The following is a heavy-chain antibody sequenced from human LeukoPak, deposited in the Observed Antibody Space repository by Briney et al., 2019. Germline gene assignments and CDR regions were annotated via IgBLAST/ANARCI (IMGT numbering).Heavy chain of an antibody. CDR2: INPNSGGT. CDR3: ARDLGMAGIAPVDY. Sequence: GASVKVSCKASGYTFTGYYMHWVRQAPGQGLEWMGWINPNSGGTNYAQKFQGRVTMTRDTSISTAYMELSRLRSDDTAVYYCARDLGMAGIAPVDYWGRGTLVTVSS. V-gene: IGHV1-2*02. CDR1: GYTFTGYY. J-gene: IGHJ4*02. D-gene: IGHD6-19*01.